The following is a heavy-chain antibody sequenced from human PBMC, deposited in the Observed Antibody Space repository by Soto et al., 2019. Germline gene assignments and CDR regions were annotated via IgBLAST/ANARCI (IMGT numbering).Heavy chain of an antibody. CDR3: AKCSLWMLGPDGYNSWGLENY. CDR1: GFTFSSYA. V-gene: IGHV3-23*01. CDR2: ISGSGGST. D-gene: IGHD5-12*01. J-gene: IGHJ4*02. Sequence: GGSLRLSCAASGFTFSSYAMSWVRQAPGKGLEWVSAISGSGGSTYYADSVKGRFTISRDNSKNTLYLQMNSLRAEDTAVYYCAKCSLWMLGPDGYNSWGLENYWGQGTLVTVSS.